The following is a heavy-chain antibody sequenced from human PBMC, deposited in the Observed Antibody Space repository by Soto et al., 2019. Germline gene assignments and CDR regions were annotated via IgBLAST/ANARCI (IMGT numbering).Heavy chain of an antibody. CDR1: GGSISSGDYY. D-gene: IGHD3-22*01. J-gene: IGHJ6*02. V-gene: IGHV4-30-4*01. Sequence: TLSLTCTVSGGSISSGDYYWSWIRQPPGKGLEWIGYIYYSGSTYYNPSLKSRVTISVDTSKNQFSLKLSSVTAADTAVYYCARDEIIDSSGYGYYGMDVWGQGTTVTVSS. CDR2: IYYSGST. CDR3: ARDEIIDSSGYGYYGMDV.